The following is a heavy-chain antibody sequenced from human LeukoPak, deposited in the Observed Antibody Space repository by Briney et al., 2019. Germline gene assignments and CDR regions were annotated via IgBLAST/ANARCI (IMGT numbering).Heavy chain of an antibody. V-gene: IGHV3-21*01. CDR2: ISSSSSYI. D-gene: IGHD2-15*01. J-gene: IGHJ6*02. Sequence: GGSLRLSCAASRFTFSSYSMYWVRQAPGKGLEWVSSISSSSSYIYYADSVKGRFTISRDNAKNSLYLQMNSLRAEDTAVYYCARVAGCSGGSCSYYYGMDVWGQGTTVTVSS. CDR3: ARVAGCSGGSCSYYYGMDV. CDR1: RFTFSSYS.